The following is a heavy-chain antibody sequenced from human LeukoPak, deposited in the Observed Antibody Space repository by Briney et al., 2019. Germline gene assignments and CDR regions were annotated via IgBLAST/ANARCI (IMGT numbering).Heavy chain of an antibody. J-gene: IGHJ4*02. D-gene: IGHD4-23*01. CDR3: ARAPYGGNLYYFDY. V-gene: IGHV4-59*01. CDR2: IYYSGST. CDR1: GGSISSYY. Sequence: SETLSLTCTVSGGSISSYYWSWIRQPPGKGLEWIGYIYYSGSTNYNPFLKSRVTISVDTSKNQFSLKLSSVTAADTAVYYCARAPYGGNLYYFDYWGQGTLVTVSS.